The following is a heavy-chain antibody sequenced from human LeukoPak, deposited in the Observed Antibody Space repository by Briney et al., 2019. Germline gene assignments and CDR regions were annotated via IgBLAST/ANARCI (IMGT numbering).Heavy chain of an antibody. J-gene: IGHJ6*03. CDR3: ATRPSGTVRPRVGRYYYYYYMDV. D-gene: IGHD4-17*01. CDR2: IKQDGSEK. Sequence: PGGSLRLSCAASGFTFSIYWMSWVRQAPGKGLEWVANIKQDGSEKYYVDSVKGRFTISRDNAKNSLYLQMNSLRAEDTAVYYCATRPSGTVRPRVGRYYYYYYMDVWGKGTTVTVSS. V-gene: IGHV3-7*01. CDR1: GFTFSIYW.